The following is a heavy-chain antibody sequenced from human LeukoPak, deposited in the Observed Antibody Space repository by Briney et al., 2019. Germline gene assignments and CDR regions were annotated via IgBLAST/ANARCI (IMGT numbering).Heavy chain of an antibody. Sequence: SETLSLTCTVSGDSISRSNLHWGWIRQAPGKGLEWIGSVFHTGSTYYNPSLKSRVTISVDSSMNRFSLKMRSVTAADTAFYYCARDLYDSTTQHHPPHFDSWGQGTLVTVSS. CDR1: GDSISRSNLH. CDR2: VFHTGST. D-gene: IGHD2/OR15-2a*01. CDR3: ARDLYDSTTQHHPPHFDS. V-gene: IGHV4-39*07. J-gene: IGHJ4*02.